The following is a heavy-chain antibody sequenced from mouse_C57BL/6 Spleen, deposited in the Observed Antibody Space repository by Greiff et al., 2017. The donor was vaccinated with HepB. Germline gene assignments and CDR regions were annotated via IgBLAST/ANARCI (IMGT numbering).Heavy chain of an antibody. J-gene: IGHJ1*03. CDR1: GYTFTSYW. CDR3: ARYGENGYYWYFDV. D-gene: IGHD2-2*01. CDR2: IYPGSGST. V-gene: IGHV1-55*01. Sequence: VQLQQSGAELVKPGASVKMSCKASGYTFTSYWITWVKQRPGQGLEWIGDIYPGSGSTNYNEKFKSKATLTVDTSSSTAYMQLSSLTSEDSAVYYCARYGENGYYWYFDVWGTRTTVTVSS.